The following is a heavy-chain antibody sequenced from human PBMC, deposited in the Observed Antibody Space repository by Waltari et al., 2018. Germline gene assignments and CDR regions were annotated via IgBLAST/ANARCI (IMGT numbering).Heavy chain of an antibody. CDR2: INPNSGGT. V-gene: IGHV1-2*02. Sequence: QVQLVQSGAEVKKPGASVKVSCKASGYTFTGYHMHWVAQAPGQGLEWMGWINPNSGGTNYAQKFQGRVTMTRDTSISTAYMELSRLRSDDTAVYYCAREGERSTSFTGGWFDPWGQGTLVTVSS. D-gene: IGHD2-2*01. J-gene: IGHJ5*02. CDR1: GYTFTGYH. CDR3: AREGERSTSFTGGWFDP.